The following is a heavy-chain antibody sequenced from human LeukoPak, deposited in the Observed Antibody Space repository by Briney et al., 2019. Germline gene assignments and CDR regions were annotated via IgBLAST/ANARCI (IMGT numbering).Heavy chain of an antibody. CDR2: INHSGST. D-gene: IGHD6-13*01. Sequence: SETLSLTCGVYNGSFSGYYWSWIRQPPGKGLEWIGEINHSGSTHYNPSLKSRVTISVDTSKKEFSLKVRSVTAADTAVYYCARKEGGQLVNTRRWFDPWGQGTLVTVSS. CDR1: NGSFSGYY. J-gene: IGHJ5*02. V-gene: IGHV4-34*01. CDR3: ARKEGGQLVNTRRWFDP.